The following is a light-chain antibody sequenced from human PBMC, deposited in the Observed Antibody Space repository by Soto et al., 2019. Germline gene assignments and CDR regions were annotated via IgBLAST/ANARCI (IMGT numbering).Light chain of an antibody. J-gene: IGKJ5*01. V-gene: IGKV3-11*01. CDR1: QSVSSS. CDR3: QQRSNWPIT. CDR2: DAS. Sequence: EIVLTQSPATLSLSPGERATLSCRASQSVSSSLAWYQQKPGQAPRLLIFDASTRATGIPDRFSGSGSETDFTLTISGLEPEDFAVYYCQQRSNWPITFGQGTRLEI.